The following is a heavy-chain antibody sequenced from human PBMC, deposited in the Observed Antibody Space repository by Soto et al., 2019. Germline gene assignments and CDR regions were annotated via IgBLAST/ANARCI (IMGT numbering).Heavy chain of an antibody. D-gene: IGHD3-9*01. CDR1: GGYISSSSYY. CDR3: ARHTGYYDILTGTSDY. CDR2: IYYSGST. Sequence: SETLCLTCTVAGGYISSSSYYWGWIRKPPGKGLEWIGSIYYSGSTYYNPSLKSRVTISVDTSKNQFSLKLSSVTAADTAVYYCARHTGYYDILTGTSDYWGQGTLVTVSS. V-gene: IGHV4-39*01. J-gene: IGHJ4*02.